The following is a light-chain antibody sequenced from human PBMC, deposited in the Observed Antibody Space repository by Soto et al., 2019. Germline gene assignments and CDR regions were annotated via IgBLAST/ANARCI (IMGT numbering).Light chain of an antibody. V-gene: IGKV1-39*01. CDR3: QQSYVTPPIT. Sequence: DIQMTQSPSSLSASVGYRVTITCRSSQSISRYLNWYQHRPGQAPKLLINASSNLRSGVPSRFSGSGSGTDFTLTIPSLQPEDFAFYYCQQSYVTPPITFGPGTRLEIK. CDR2: ASS. CDR1: QSISRY. J-gene: IGKJ5*01.